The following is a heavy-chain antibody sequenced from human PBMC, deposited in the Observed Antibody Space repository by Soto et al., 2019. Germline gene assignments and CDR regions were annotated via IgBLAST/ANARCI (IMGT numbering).Heavy chain of an antibody. CDR1: GGSISSYY. V-gene: IGHV4-59*01. J-gene: IGHJ4*02. CDR3: ARGYCSGGSCYDY. D-gene: IGHD2-15*01. Sequence: PSETLSLTCTVSGGSISSYYWSWIRQPPGKGLEWIGYIYYSGSTNYNPSLKSRVTISVDTSKNQFSLKLSSVTAADTAVYYCARGYCSGGSCYDYWGQGTLVTVSS. CDR2: IYYSGST.